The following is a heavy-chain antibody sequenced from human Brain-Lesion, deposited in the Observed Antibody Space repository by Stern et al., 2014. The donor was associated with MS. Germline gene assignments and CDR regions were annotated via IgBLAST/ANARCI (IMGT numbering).Heavy chain of an antibody. J-gene: IGHJ4*02. CDR1: GFTFDDYA. Sequence: EVQLGESGGDLVQPGRSLRLSWAAFGFTFDDYAMHWVRQAPGKGLEWVAGISWNSGTIGYADSVKGRFTTSRDNAYSSLYLQMNSLRPEDTALYYCARDITGSSAYFAYWGQGTLVTVSS. D-gene: IGHD1-14*01. CDR3: ARDITGSSAYFAY. V-gene: IGHV3-9*01. CDR2: ISWNSGTI.